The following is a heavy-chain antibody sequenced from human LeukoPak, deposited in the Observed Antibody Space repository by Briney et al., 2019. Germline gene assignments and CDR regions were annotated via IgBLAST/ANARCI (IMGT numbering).Heavy chain of an antibody. CDR1: GFTFSSYS. V-gene: IGHV3-21*01. CDR2: ISSSSSYI. Sequence: GGSLRLSCAASGFTFSSYSMNWVRQAPGKGLEWVSSISSSSSYIYYADSVKGRFTISRDNAKNSLYLQMNILRAEDTAVYYCAREGVAVAATDYWGQGTLVTVSS. J-gene: IGHJ4*02. D-gene: IGHD6-19*01. CDR3: AREGVAVAATDY.